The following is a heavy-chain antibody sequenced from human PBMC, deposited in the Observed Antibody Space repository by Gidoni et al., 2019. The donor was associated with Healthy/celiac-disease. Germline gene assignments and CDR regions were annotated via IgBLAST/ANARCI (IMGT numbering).Heavy chain of an antibody. Sequence: QVQLQQWGAGLLKPSETLSLTCAVYGGSFSGYYWSWIRQPPGQGLEWIGEINHSGSTNSNPSLKSRVTISVDTSKNQFSLKLSSVTAADTAVYYCARENHERVPYGMDVWGQGTTVTVSS. CDR3: ARENHERVPYGMDV. CDR2: INHSGST. D-gene: IGHD3-10*01. CDR1: GGSFSGYY. J-gene: IGHJ6*02. V-gene: IGHV4-34*01.